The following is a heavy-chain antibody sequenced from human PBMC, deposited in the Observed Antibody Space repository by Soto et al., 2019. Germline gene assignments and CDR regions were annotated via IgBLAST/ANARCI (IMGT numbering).Heavy chain of an antibody. D-gene: IGHD3-22*01. CDR1: GGSSSSTTYY. CDR3: AGPRYESRGYYYPY. CDR2: IYSSGNT. V-gene: IGHV4-39*02. J-gene: IGHJ4*02. Sequence: QLQLQESGPGLVKPSETLSLTCTVSGGSSSSTTYYWGWIRQPPGKGLEWIGSIYSSGNTYFHSSLESRVNIALHTTKSHLSLKLTSVTAAATAVSFCAGPRYESRGYYYPYWGQGTLDIVSS.